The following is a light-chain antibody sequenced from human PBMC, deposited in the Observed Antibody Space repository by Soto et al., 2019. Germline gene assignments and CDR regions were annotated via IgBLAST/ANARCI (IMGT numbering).Light chain of an antibody. Sequence: EIKMYQSPSSLSASVGDRVTITCRASQSISSYLNWYQQKPGKAPKLLIYAASSLQSGVPSRFSGSGSGTDFTLTISSLQPEDFATYYCQQSYSTPRTFGQGTMVDIK. V-gene: IGKV1-39*01. CDR1: QSISSY. CDR3: QQSYSTPRT. CDR2: AAS. J-gene: IGKJ1*01.